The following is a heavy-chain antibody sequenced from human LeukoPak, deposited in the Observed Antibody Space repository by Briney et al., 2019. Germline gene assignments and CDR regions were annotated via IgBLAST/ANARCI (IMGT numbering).Heavy chain of an antibody. D-gene: IGHD2-15*01. Sequence: AGGSLRLSCAASGFTFSDYYMSWIRQAPGKGLEWVSYIRSSGNTIYYADSVKGRFTISRDNAKKLLHLQMNSLRAEDAAVYYCARAPVTSCSGVLCYPFDYWGQGTLVTVSS. CDR3: ARAPVTSCSGVLCYPFDY. CDR1: GFTFSDYY. CDR2: IRSSGNTI. V-gene: IGHV3-11*01. J-gene: IGHJ4*02.